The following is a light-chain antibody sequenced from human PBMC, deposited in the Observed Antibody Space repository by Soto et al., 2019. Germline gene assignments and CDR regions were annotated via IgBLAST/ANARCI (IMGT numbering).Light chain of an antibody. Sequence: QSALTQPASVSGSPGQSITISCTGTSSDVGGYNYVSWYQQQPGKAPKFMIYDVSNRPAGVSNRFSGSKSGNTAPLTISGLQAEYEADYYCCSYTTSNTRQIVFGTGTKLTVL. V-gene: IGLV2-14*01. J-gene: IGLJ1*01. CDR2: DVS. CDR1: SSDVGGYNY. CDR3: CSYTTSNTRQIV.